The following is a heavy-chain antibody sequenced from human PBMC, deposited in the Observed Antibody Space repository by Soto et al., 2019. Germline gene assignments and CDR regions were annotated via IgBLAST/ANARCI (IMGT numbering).Heavy chain of an antibody. CDR1: GGSISSGGYY. CDR3: ARALPEQLWLPFDY. J-gene: IGHJ4*02. D-gene: IGHD5-18*01. CDR2: IYYSGST. V-gene: IGHV4-31*03. Sequence: SETLSLTCTVSGGSISSGGYYLRWIRQHPGKGLEWIGYIYYSGSTYYNPSLKSRVTISVDTSKNQFSLKLSSVTAADTAVYYCARALPEQLWLPFDYWGQGTLVTVSS.